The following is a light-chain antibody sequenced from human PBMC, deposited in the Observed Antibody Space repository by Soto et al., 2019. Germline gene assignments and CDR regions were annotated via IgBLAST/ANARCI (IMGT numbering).Light chain of an antibody. CDR1: QSVDSNY. Sequence: EIVLTQSPGTLSLSPGEEATLSCRASQSVDSNYLAWYQQKPGQTPRLIIYGASGRADGIPHRFSGSGFGTDFTLTISKVEPEDFAVYYCQQSNNWPWTFGQGTNVEIK. CDR3: QQSNNWPWT. J-gene: IGKJ1*01. CDR2: GAS. V-gene: IGKV3-20*01.